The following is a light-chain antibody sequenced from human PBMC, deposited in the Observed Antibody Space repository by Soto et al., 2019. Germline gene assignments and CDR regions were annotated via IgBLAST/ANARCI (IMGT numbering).Light chain of an antibody. V-gene: IGLV2-11*01. CDR2: DVS. CDR3: CSYAGTYTGV. CDR1: SSDVGRYSY. J-gene: IGLJ1*01. Sequence: QSALTQPRPVSWAPGQSVPISFTGTSSDVGRYSYVSWYQQHPGKAPKLMIYDVSERPSGVPDRFSGSKSGNTASLTISGLQAEDEADYYCCSYAGTYTGVFGTGTKVTVL.